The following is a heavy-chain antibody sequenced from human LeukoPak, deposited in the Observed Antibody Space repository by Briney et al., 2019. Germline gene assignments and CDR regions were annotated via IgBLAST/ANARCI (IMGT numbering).Heavy chain of an antibody. CDR3: ARVLTSRSFDY. D-gene: IGHD3-9*01. V-gene: IGHV4-38-2*02. CDR2: FYHSGST. Sequence: SETLSLTCTVSGYSISSGYYWGWIRQPPGKGLEWIGSFYHSGSTYYNPSLKSRVTISVDTSKNQFSLKLSSVTAADTAVYYCARVLTSRSFDYWGQGTLVTVSS. CDR1: GYSISSGYY. J-gene: IGHJ4*02.